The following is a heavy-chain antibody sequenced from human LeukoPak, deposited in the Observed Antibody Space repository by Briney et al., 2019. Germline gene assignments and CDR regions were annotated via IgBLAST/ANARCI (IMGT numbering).Heavy chain of an antibody. D-gene: IGHD3-3*01. CDR2: ISRSSSYI. V-gene: IGHV3-21*01. CDR1: EFSVGSNY. Sequence: PGGSLRLSCAASEFSVGSNYMTWVRQAPGKGLEWVSSISRSSSYINYADSLKGRFTISRDNAKNSVYLQMNSLRAEDTAVYYCARVYQGVAIFDGIDYWGQGTLVTVSS. CDR3: ARVYQGVAIFDGIDY. J-gene: IGHJ4*02.